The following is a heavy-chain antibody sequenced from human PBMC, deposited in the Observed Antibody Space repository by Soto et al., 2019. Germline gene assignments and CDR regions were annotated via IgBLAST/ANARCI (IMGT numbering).Heavy chain of an antibody. CDR2: VHGGGST. J-gene: IGHJ4*02. CDR3: AGRLTTAASLDY. CDR1: GFTVSNNH. Sequence: VQLVESGGGLIQPGGSLRLSCAASGFTVSNNHMTWVRQAAGKGLELVSFVHGGGSTSYADSVKGRFTISRDNSKNTLYLQVDSLRAEDTDIYYCAGRLTTAASLDYWGRGTLVTVSS. D-gene: IGHD3-16*01. V-gene: IGHV3-53*01.